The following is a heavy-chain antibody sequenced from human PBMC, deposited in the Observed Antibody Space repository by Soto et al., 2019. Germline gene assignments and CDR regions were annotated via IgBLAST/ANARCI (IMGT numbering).Heavy chain of an antibody. CDR2: INPNSGGT. Sequence: GDSVRVSCKASGYTFTGDYMHWVRQAPGQGLEWMGWINPNSGGTNYAQKFQGRVTMTRDTSISTAYMELSRLRSDDTAVYYCARDEILRYCSGGSFYSNPQLGYVMAVRGQGTSVTVSS. CDR1: GYTFTGDY. J-gene: IGHJ6*02. V-gene: IGHV1-2*02. D-gene: IGHD2-15*01. CDR3: ARDEILRYCSGGSFYSNPQLGYVMAV.